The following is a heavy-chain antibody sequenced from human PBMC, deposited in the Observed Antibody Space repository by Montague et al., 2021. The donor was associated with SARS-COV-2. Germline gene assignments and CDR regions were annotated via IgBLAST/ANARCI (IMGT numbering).Heavy chain of an antibody. J-gene: IGHJ3*02. Sequence: SETLSLTCTVSGGSISSYYWSWIRQPPGKGLEWIGYIYYSGSTNYNPSLKSRATISVDTSKNQFSLKLSSVTAADTAVYYCARGSGWMGNAFDIWGQGAMVTVS. CDR2: IYYSGST. CDR3: ARGSGWMGNAFDI. V-gene: IGHV4-59*01. D-gene: IGHD6-19*01. CDR1: GGSISSYY.